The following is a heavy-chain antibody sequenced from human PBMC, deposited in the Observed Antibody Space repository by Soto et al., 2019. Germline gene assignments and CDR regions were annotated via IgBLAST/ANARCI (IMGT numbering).Heavy chain of an antibody. CDR1: GYSLTNYW. V-gene: IGHV5-10-1*01. CDR2: IDPSDSYT. Sequence: PGESLKISCKASGYSLTNYWISWVRQMPGKGLEWMGRIDPSDSYTNYSPSFQGHVTISADKSISTAYLQWNSLEASDTAMYYCARHGDDGQTDLRLNWFDPWGKGTLVTVSS. D-gene: IGHD3-16*01. J-gene: IGHJ5*02. CDR3: ARHGDDGQTDLRLNWFDP.